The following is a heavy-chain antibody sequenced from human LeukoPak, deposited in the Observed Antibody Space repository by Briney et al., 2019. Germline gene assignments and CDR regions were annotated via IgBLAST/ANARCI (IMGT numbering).Heavy chain of an antibody. Sequence: ASVKVSCKASGYTFASYYMHWVRQAPGQGLEWMGIINPSGGSTNYAQKFQGRVTMTRDTSTSTVYMELSSLRSEDTAVYYCARAGHSGGGYWYFDLWGRGTLVTVSS. CDR1: GYTFASYY. J-gene: IGHJ2*01. CDR2: INPSGGST. V-gene: IGHV1-46*01. CDR3: ARAGHSGGGYWYFDL. D-gene: IGHD3-16*01.